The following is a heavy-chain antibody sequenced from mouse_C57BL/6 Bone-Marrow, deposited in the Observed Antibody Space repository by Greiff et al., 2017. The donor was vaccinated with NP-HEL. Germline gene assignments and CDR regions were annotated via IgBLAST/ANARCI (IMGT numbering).Heavy chain of an antibody. Sequence: QVQLQQSGPELVKPGASVKISCKASGYSFTSYYIHWVKQRPGQGLEWIGWIYPGSGNTKYNEKFKGKATLTADTSSSNAYMQLSSLTSEDSAVYYCARYGNYAAWFAYWGQGTLVTVSA. CDR2: IYPGSGNT. CDR3: ARYGNYAAWFAY. J-gene: IGHJ3*01. D-gene: IGHD2-1*01. CDR1: GYSFTSYY. V-gene: IGHV1-66*01.